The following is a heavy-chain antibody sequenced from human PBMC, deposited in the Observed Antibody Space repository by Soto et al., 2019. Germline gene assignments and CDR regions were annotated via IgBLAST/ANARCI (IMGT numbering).Heavy chain of an antibody. J-gene: IGHJ4*02. V-gene: IGHV1-69*06. CDR3: ASSSGNNYGVGTNYYFDY. CDR1: GGTFSTYS. CDR2: IIPIFGTA. D-gene: IGHD1-26*01. Sequence: QVQLVQSGAEVKKPGSSVKVSCKTSGGTFSTYSLVWVRQAPGAGLEWMGGIIPIFGTANYAQKFQDRVTNTADKYTKTAFMELSSLKSEDTAMYYCASSSGNNYGVGTNYYFDYWGQGTLVTVSS.